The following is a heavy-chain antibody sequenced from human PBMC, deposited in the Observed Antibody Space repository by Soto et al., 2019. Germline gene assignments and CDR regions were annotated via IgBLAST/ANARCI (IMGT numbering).Heavy chain of an antibody. D-gene: IGHD5-12*01. J-gene: IGHJ4*02. V-gene: IGHV4-30-4*01. CDR2: IYISGTT. CDR1: GVSIGSGDYY. CDR3: ARVPPPYSFSYDD. Sequence: PSETLSLTCNVSGVSIGSGDYYWSWIRQPPGKGLEWIGYIYISGTTYYNPSLKSRLTISLDTSGNVFSLKLRSVTAADTAVYYCARVPPPYSFSYDDWGQGTLVTVSS.